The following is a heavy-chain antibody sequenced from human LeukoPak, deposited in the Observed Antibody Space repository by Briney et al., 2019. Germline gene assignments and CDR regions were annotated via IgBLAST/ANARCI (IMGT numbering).Heavy chain of an antibody. Sequence: PSETLSLTCTVSGGSLSSYYWSWIRQPPGKGLEWIGYIYYSGSTYDNPSLKSRVTISRDTSKNQFSLKLSSVTAADTAVYYCARVITYSSSSVSAFDIWGQGTMVTVSS. V-gene: IGHV4-59*01. D-gene: IGHD6-13*01. J-gene: IGHJ3*02. CDR3: ARVITYSSSSVSAFDI. CDR2: IYYSGST. CDR1: GGSLSSYY.